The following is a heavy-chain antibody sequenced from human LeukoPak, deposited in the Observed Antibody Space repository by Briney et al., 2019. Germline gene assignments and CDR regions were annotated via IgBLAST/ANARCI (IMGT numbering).Heavy chain of an antibody. D-gene: IGHD2-21*02. J-gene: IGHJ4*02. CDR2: ISVRGDVT. CDR3: AKARGFAVVTATDS. CDR1: GFTFCTYG. V-gene: IGHV3-23*01. Sequence: GGSLRLLCAASGFTFCTYGISWVPQAPGKGLEWVSVISVRGDVTFYADSVKGRFSISRDTSKSTLSLQMNSLRAEDTAVYYCAKARGFAVVTATDSWAQRPLVTVSS.